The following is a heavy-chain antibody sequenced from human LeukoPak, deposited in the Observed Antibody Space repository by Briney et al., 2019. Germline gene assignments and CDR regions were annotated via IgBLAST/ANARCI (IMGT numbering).Heavy chain of an antibody. CDR1: GGSISSYY. J-gene: IGHJ6*02. CDR3: ACPYYGMDV. V-gene: IGHV4-59*05. Sequence: SETLSLTCTVSGGSISSYYWSWIRQPPGKGLEWIGSIYYSGSTYYNPSLKSRVTISVDTSKNQFSLKLSSVTAADTAVYYCACPYYGMDVWGQGTTVTVSS. CDR2: IYYSGST.